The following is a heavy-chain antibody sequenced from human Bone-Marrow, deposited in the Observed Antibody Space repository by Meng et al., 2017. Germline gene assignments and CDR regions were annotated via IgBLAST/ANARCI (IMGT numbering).Heavy chain of an antibody. V-gene: IGHV4-4*03. D-gene: IGHD3-10*01. CDR1: GASIGVSHW. CDR3: ARGRVLLWFGELLSSHPTRGAFTY. Sequence: ESGPGLVNPPGTLSLTWAVSGASIGVSHWWGWVRQPPGKGLEWIGEIYHDGSTNYTPSLKSRVTISVDKSKNQFSLKLSSVTAADTAVYYCARGRVLLWFGELLSSHPTRGAFTYWGQGTLVTVSS. J-gene: IGHJ4*02. CDR2: IYHDGST.